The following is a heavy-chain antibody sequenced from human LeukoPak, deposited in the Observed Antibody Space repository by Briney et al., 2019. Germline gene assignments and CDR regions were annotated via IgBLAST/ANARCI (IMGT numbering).Heavy chain of an antibody. D-gene: IGHD3-10*01. Sequence: SETLSLTCAVYGGSFSGDYWSLIRQPPGKGLEWIGEINHSGSTNYNPSLKSRVTISVDTSKNQFSLKLSSVTAADTAVYYCARRPPYYGSGSYYYHYYMDVWGKGTTVTVSS. J-gene: IGHJ6*03. CDR3: ARRPPYYGSGSYYYHYYMDV. V-gene: IGHV4-34*01. CDR1: GGSFSGDY. CDR2: INHSGST.